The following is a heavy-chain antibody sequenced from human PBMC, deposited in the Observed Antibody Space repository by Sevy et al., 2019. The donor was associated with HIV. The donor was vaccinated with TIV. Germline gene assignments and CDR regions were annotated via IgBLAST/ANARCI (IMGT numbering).Heavy chain of an antibody. D-gene: IGHD3-10*01. CDR3: AREEPQSVRSGRYSSY. CDR2: ISSSSSYI. J-gene: IGHJ4*02. CDR1: GFTFSSYS. V-gene: IGHV3-21*01. Sequence: GGSLRLSCAASGFTFSSYSMNWVRQAPGKGLEWVSSISSSSSYIYYADSVKGRFTISRDNAKNSLYLQMNSLRAEDTAVYYCAREEPQSVRSGRYSSYWGQGTLVTVSS.